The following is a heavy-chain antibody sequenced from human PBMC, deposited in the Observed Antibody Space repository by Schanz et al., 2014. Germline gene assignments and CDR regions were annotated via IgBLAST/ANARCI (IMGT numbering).Heavy chain of an antibody. CDR3: ARDRVSFVRGPLGVD. CDR2: ISAFDDKT. CDR1: GYIFGSHG. Sequence: QVQLVQSGAEVKKPGASVKVSCKASGYIFGSHGMTWVRQAPGQGPEWMGWISAFDDKTDYAQNFQGRLIMTTDTSTTTVYMELRGLRSDDTAVYYCARDRVSFVRGPLGVDWGQGTQVIVSS. J-gene: IGHJ4*02. V-gene: IGHV1-18*01. D-gene: IGHD3-10*01.